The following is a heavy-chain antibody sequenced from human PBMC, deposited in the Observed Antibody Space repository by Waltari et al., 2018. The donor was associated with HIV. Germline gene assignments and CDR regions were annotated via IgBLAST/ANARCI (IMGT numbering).Heavy chain of an antibody. V-gene: IGHV3-15*01. CDR3: ATEFYRNGYNF. CDR2: IKSVAAGGTT. J-gene: IGHJ4*02. D-gene: IGHD5-18*01. Sequence: EVRLVESGGGLVKPGGSLRLSCAASGFTFNDAWMAWVRQAPGKRLEWVGRIKSVAAGGTTDYAAPVQGRFTMSRDDSKNTLYLQMNSLKTEDTAVYYCATEFYRNGYNFWGQGTLVTVSS. CDR1: GFTFNDAW.